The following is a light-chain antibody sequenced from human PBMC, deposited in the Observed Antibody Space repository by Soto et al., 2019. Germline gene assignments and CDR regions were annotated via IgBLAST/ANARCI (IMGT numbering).Light chain of an antibody. V-gene: IGLV2-14*01. CDR2: DVS. J-gene: IGLJ2*01. CDR1: SNDIGAYNF. CDR3: SAYTTSSSRI. Sequence: QSVLTQPASVSGSPGQSITISCTGTSNDIGAYNFISWYHQHPGKAPKLMICDVSNRPSGVSNRFSGSKSGNTASLTISGLQAEDEADYYCSAYTTSSSRIFGGGTKVTVL.